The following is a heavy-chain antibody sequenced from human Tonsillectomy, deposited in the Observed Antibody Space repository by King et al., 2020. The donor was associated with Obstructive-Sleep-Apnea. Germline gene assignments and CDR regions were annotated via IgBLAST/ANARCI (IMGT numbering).Heavy chain of an antibody. CDR1: GGSISSYY. CDR3: ARGFGESYYYYYGMDV. J-gene: IGHJ6*02. V-gene: IGHV4-59*08. CDR2: IYYSGST. Sequence: QLQESGPGLVKPSETLSLTCTVSGGSISSYYWSWIRQPPGKGLEWIGYIYYSGSTNYNPSLKSRVTISVDTSKNQFSLKLSSVTAADTAVYYCARGFGESYYYYYGMDVWGQGTTVTVSS. D-gene: IGHD3-10*01.